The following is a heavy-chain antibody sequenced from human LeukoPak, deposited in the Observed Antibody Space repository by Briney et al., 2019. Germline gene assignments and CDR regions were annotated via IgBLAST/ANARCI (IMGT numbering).Heavy chain of an antibody. CDR3: ARSTSDITMIVVANAFDI. Sequence: GSLRLSCAASGFTFSSYAMSWVRQAPGKGLEWIGSIYYSGSTYYNPSLKSRVTISVDKSKNQFSLKLSSVTAADTAVYYCARSTSDITMIVVANAFDIWGQGTMVTVSS. J-gene: IGHJ3*02. CDR1: GFTFSSYA. D-gene: IGHD3-22*01. CDR2: IYYSGST. V-gene: IGHV4-38-2*01.